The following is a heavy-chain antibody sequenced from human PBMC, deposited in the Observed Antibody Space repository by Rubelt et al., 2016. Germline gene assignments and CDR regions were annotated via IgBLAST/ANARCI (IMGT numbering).Heavy chain of an antibody. CDR2: ISGSGGST. D-gene: IGHD4-23*01. V-gene: IGHV3-23*04. Sequence: EVQLVESGGGLVQPGGSLGLSCAASGFTVSSNYMSWVRQAPGKGLEWVSAISGSGGSTYYADSVKGRFTIARDNSKNTLYLQMNSLRAEDTAVYYCAKVWVRGYYWGQGTLVTVSS. CDR3: AKVWVRGYY. CDR1: GFTVSSNY. J-gene: IGHJ4*02.